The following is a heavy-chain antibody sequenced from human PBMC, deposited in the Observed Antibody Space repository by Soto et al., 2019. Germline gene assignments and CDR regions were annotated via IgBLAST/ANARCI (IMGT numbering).Heavy chain of an antibody. CDR3: VKDDRILGRRYFDL. D-gene: IGHD2-15*01. Sequence: EVQLVESGGGLVQPGGSLRLSCAASGFTFSSSWMSWVRQTPAKVLEWVANIKPDGSEVYYVDSLKGRFTISRDNAKNSLYLQMNSLRVEDTAVYYCVKDDRILGRRYFDLWGRGTLVTVSS. CDR2: IKPDGSEV. V-gene: IGHV3-7*03. CDR1: GFTFSSSW. J-gene: IGHJ2*01.